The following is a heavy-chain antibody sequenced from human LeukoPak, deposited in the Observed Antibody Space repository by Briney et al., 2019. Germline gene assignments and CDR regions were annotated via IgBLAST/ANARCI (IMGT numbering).Heavy chain of an antibody. CDR2: IKQDGSEK. CDR3: ARASEYGWLFDY. D-gene: IGHD3-10*01. CDR1: GFTFDDYG. Sequence: PGGSLRLSCAASGFTFDDYGMSWVRQAPGKGLEWVANIKQDGSEKYYVDSVKGRFTISRDNAKKSLYLQMNSLRAEDTAVYYCARASEYGWLFDYWGQGTLVTVSS. J-gene: IGHJ4*02. V-gene: IGHV3-7*01.